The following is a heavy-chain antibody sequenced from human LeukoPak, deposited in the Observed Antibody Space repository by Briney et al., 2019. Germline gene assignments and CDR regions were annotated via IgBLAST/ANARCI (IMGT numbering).Heavy chain of an antibody. V-gene: IGHV3-30*03. D-gene: IGHD3-22*01. CDR3: ARQYDSSGYSAFDI. J-gene: IGHJ3*02. CDR2: ISYDGSNK. Sequence: GGSLRLSCAASGFTFSSYGMHWVRQAPGKGLEWVADISYDGSNKFYADSVKGRFTISRDNSKNTLYLQMNSLRAEDTAVYYCARQYDSSGYSAFDIWGQGTMVTVSS. CDR1: GFTFSSYG.